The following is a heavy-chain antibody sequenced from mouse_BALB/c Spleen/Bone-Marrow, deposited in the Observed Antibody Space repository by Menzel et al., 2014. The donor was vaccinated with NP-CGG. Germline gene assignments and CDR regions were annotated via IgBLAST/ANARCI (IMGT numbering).Heavy chain of an antibody. J-gene: IGHJ3*01. D-gene: IGHD1-1*01. CDR3: SRDYGGTAWFAY. CDR1: GFKFKDTH. V-gene: IGHV14-3*02. Sequence: VQLKHPGAELVKPGASVKLSCTASGFKFKDTHMHWVKQRPEQGLEWIGRIDPAGGDTKYDPKFQGKAAITGDTSSNTAYLQLSSLTSEDTAVYYCSRDYGGTAWFAYWGQGTLVTVSA. CDR2: IDPAGGDT.